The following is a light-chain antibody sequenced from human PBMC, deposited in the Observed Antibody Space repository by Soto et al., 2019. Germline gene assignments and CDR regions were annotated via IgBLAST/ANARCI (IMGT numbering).Light chain of an antibody. Sequence: EIVLTQSPATLSLSQGERATLSCKASQSVSNYLAWYQQKPGQAPRLLIYDTSNRATGIPARFSGSGSGTDFTLTISRLEPEDFAVYYCQQRNIWPPVTFGQGTRLEIK. V-gene: IGKV3-11*01. CDR3: QQRNIWPPVT. J-gene: IGKJ5*01. CDR2: DTS. CDR1: QSVSNY.